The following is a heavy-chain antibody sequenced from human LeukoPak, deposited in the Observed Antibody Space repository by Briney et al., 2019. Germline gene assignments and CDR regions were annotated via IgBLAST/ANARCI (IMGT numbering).Heavy chain of an antibody. Sequence: PSETLSLTCAVSGGSISSYYWRWIRRPRGKGLEWLGYFYYGGSTNYDHSLKGRVIISIDTSKNQLYLKLNCLTAEDATVYYCGRSGRGSSAGFEYWGQGTLVTVSA. CDR2: FYYGGST. CDR1: GGSISSYY. J-gene: IGHJ4*02. D-gene: IGHD3-10*01. CDR3: GRSGRGSSAGFEY. V-gene: IGHV4-59*01.